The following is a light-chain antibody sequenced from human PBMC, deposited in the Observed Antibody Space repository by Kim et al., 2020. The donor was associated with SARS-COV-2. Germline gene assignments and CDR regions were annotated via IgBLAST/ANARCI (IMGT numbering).Light chain of an antibody. J-gene: IGLJ1*01. Sequence: QSALTQPRSVSGSPGQSVTISCTGTSSDVGGYNYVSWYQQHPGKAPKLMIYDVSKRPSGVPDRFSGSKSGNTASLTISGLQAEDEADYYCCSYAGSYTLVFGTGTKVTGL. CDR2: DVS. CDR3: CSYAGSYTLV. CDR1: SSDVGGYNY. V-gene: IGLV2-11*01.